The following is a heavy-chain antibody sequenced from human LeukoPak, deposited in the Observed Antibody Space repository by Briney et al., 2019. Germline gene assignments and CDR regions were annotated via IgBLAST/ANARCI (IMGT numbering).Heavy chain of an antibody. CDR3: TRGGSSGPEWWFDP. V-gene: IGHV1-18*01. J-gene: IGHJ5*02. D-gene: IGHD6-19*01. Sequence: GASVKVSCKASGYTFRNYGITWVRQAPGQRLEWMGWISPYNGNTRYAQKVQGRVTMTTDTSTSTAYMELRSLRSDDTAVYYCTRGGSSGPEWWFDPWAQGTLVTVSS. CDR2: ISPYNGNT. CDR1: GYTFRNYG.